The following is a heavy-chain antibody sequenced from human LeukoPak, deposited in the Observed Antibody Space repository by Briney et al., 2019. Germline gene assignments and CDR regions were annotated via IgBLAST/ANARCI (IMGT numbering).Heavy chain of an antibody. D-gene: IGHD3-16*02. Sequence: PSETLSLTCTVPGGSISCSSYYWGWIRQPPGKGLEWIGRIYYSGSTYYNPSLKSRVTISVDTSKNQFSLKLSSVTAADTAVYYCARDRGPYYDYVWGSYRPDAFDIWGQGTMVTVYS. V-gene: IGHV4-39*07. CDR1: GGSISCSSYY. CDR3: ARDRGPYYDYVWGSYRPDAFDI. CDR2: IYYSGST. J-gene: IGHJ3*02.